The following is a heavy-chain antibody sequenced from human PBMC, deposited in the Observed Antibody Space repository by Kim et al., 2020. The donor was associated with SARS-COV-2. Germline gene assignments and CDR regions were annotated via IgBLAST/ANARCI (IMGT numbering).Heavy chain of an antibody. CDR3: ARMRQQLIPAIFDP. V-gene: IGHV4-30-2*01. J-gene: IGHJ5*02. D-gene: IGHD6-13*01. Sequence: NPSLESRVTISVDTSKNQFSLGLKSVTAADTAVYFCARMRQQLIPAIFDPWGQGTLVTVSS.